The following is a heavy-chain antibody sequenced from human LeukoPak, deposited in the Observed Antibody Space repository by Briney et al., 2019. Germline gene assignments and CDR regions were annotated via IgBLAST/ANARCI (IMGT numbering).Heavy chain of an antibody. CDR2: INPKSGGT. Sequence: ASVKVSCKASGYTFTGYYMHWVRQAPGQGLEWMGWINPKSGGTNYAQKFQSRVTMTRDTSISTAYMELSRLRSDDTAVYYCARPQLSFDAFDIWGQGTMVTVSS. V-gene: IGHV1-2*02. J-gene: IGHJ3*02. D-gene: IGHD6-13*01. CDR3: ARPQLSFDAFDI. CDR1: GYTFTGYY.